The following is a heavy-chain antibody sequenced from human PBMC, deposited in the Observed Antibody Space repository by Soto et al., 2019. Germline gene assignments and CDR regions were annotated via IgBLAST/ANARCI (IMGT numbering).Heavy chain of an antibody. D-gene: IGHD2-2*01. J-gene: IGHJ6*02. V-gene: IGHV3-9*01. CDR1: GFTFDDYA. CDR2: INWNSDSV. CDR3: AKGDSDIVLVPAAHSNYYYYGMDV. Sequence: EVQLVESGGGLVQPGRSLRLSCAASGFTFDDYAMHWVRQAPGKGLEWVSGINWNSDSVGYADSVKGRFTISRDNAKNSLYLQMTSLRAEYTALYYCAKGDSDIVLVPAAHSNYYYYGMDVWGQGTTVTISS.